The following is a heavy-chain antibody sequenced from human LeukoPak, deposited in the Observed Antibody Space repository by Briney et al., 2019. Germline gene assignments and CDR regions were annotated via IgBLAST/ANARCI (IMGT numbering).Heavy chain of an antibody. CDR2: ISSSSTYI. CDR3: ARDRDFDY. CDR1: GFTFRSYA. Sequence: GGSLRLSCAASGFTFRSYAMSWVRQAPGKGLEWVSSISSSSTYIYYADSVKGRFTISRDNAKNSLYLQMNSLSAEDTAVYYCARDRDFDYWGQGTLVTVSS. J-gene: IGHJ4*02. V-gene: IGHV3-21*01.